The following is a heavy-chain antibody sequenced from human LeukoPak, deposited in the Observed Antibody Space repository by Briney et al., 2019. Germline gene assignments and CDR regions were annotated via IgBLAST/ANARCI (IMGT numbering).Heavy chain of an antibody. CDR2: IYYSGST. CDR3: VNYYDSSDYQQPNHFDY. V-gene: IGHV4-39*01. CDR1: GGSITSNSYY. J-gene: IGHJ4*02. Sequence: SETLSLTCTVSGGSITSNSYYWGWIRQPPGTGLEWIGSIYYSGSTYYNPSLKSRFTISVDTSKNQFSLKLSSVTAADTAVYYCVNYYDSSDYQQPNHFDYWGQGTLVTVSS. D-gene: IGHD3-22*01.